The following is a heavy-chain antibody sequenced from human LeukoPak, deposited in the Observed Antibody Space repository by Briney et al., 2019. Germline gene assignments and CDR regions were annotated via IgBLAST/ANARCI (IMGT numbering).Heavy chain of an antibody. D-gene: IGHD3-22*01. V-gene: IGHV4-59*07. CDR2: IYYSGSP. J-gene: IGHJ6*03. Sequence: SDTLSLTCTVSGGSMSSYYWRWIRQPPGKGLEWIGNIYYSGSPNYNPSLKSRVTISVDTSKNQFSLKLSSVTAADTAVYYCTRASIAYYYMDVWGKGTTVTISS. CDR1: GGSMSSYY. CDR3: TRASIAYYYMDV.